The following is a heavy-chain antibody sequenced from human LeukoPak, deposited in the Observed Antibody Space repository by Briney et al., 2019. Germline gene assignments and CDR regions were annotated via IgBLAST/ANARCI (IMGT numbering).Heavy chain of an antibody. Sequence: PSETLSLTYAVYGGSFSGYYWSWIRQPPGKGLEWIGEIDHSGSTNYNPSLKSRVTISVDTSKNQFSLKLSSVTAADTAVYYCASASITRYYFDYWGQGTLVTVSS. CDR1: GGSFSGYY. D-gene: IGHD4-11*01. J-gene: IGHJ4*02. CDR2: IDHSGST. V-gene: IGHV4-34*01. CDR3: ASASITRYYFDY.